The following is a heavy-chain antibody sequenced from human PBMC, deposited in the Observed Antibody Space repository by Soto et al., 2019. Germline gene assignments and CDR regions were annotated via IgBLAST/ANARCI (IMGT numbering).Heavy chain of an antibody. D-gene: IGHD3-22*01. CDR3: ARVQYYYDSSGSMDAFDI. CDR1: GGSISSGGYY. Sequence: QVQLQESGPGLVKPSQTLSLTCTVSGGSISSGGYYWSWIRQHPGKGLEWLGYIYYSGSTYYNPSLKSRVTISVDTSKNQFALKLSSVTAADTAGYYCARVQYYYDSSGSMDAFDIWGQGTMVTGSS. CDR2: IYYSGST. V-gene: IGHV4-31*03. J-gene: IGHJ3*02.